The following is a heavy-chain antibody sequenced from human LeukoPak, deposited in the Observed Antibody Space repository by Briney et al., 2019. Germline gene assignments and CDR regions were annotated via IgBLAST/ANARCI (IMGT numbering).Heavy chain of an antibody. CDR2: IKQDGSEK. D-gene: IGHD2-2*01. Sequence: PGGSPRLSCAASGFTFSSYWMSWVRQAPGKGLEWVANIKQDGSEKYYVDSVKGRFTISRDNAKNSLYLQMNSLRAEDTAVYYCARDLLQVPAANNDYWGQGTLVTVSS. J-gene: IGHJ4*02. CDR3: ARDLLQVPAANNDY. CDR1: GFTFSSYW. V-gene: IGHV3-7*01.